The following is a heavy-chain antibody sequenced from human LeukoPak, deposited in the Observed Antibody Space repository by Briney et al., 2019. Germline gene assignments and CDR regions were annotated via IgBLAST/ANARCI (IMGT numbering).Heavy chain of an antibody. D-gene: IGHD6-13*01. V-gene: IGHV4-59*05. J-gene: IGHJ4*02. Sequence: SETLSLTCTVSGGSISSYYWSWIRQPPGKGLEWIGSIYYSGSTYYNPSLKSRVTISVDTSKNQFSLKLSSVTAADTAVYYCARLLHSSSWYGNFDYWGQGTLVTVSS. CDR3: ARLLHSSSWYGNFDY. CDR2: IYYSGST. CDR1: GGSISSYY.